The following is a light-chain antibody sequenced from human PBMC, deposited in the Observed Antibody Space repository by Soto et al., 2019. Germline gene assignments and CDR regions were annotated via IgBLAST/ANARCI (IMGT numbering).Light chain of an antibody. CDR2: DAS. J-gene: IGKJ1*01. CDR1: QSVRSS. V-gene: IGKV3-11*01. CDR3: QQRSNWTGT. Sequence: EIVMTQSPATLSLSPGERATLSCRATQSVRSSLAWYLQQPGQAPRPLIYDASKRDTGIPAMFSGSGAGTEFTLTISSLEPKDFALYYCQQRSNWTGTFGQGTKVDIK.